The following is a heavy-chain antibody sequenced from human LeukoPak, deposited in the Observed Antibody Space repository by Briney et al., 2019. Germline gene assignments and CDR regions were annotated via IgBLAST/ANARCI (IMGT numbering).Heavy chain of an antibody. CDR1: GGSISSSSYY. V-gene: IGHV4-39*07. D-gene: IGHD6-19*01. J-gene: IGHJ5*02. Sequence: SETLSLTCTVSGGSISSSSYYWGWIRQPPGKGLEWIGSIYYSGSTYYNPSLKSRVTISVDTSKNQFSLKLSSVTAADTAVYYCARGAAVAGTHNWFDPWGQGTLVTVSS. CDR3: ARGAAVAGTHNWFDP. CDR2: IYYSGST.